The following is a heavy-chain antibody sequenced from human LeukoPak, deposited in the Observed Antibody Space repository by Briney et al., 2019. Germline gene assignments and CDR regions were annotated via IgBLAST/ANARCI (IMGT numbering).Heavy chain of an antibody. CDR3: ARTSHDYISFFDY. V-gene: IGHV4-61*01. Sequence: SETLSLPCTVSGGPVGSGSYFWRWIPQPPGKGLGWIGYNYYSGSTNYNPPLKSRVTISVDTSKNQFSLKLSSVTAADTAVYYCARTSHDYISFFDYWGQGTLVTVSS. CDR1: GGPVGSGSYF. D-gene: IGHD3-16*01. CDR2: NYYSGST. J-gene: IGHJ4*02.